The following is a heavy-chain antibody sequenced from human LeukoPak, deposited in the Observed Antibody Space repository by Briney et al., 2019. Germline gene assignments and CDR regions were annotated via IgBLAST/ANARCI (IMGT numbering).Heavy chain of an antibody. CDR2: INSDGSST. CDR3: ARQELLWNSSGWYPHSDY. CDR1: GFTFSSYW. Sequence: GGSLRLSCAASGFTFSSYWMHWVRQAPGKGLVWVSRINSDGSSTSYADSVKGRFTISRDNAKNTLYLQMNSLRAEDTAVYYCARQELLWNSSGWYPHSDYWGQGTLVTVSS. D-gene: IGHD6-19*01. J-gene: IGHJ4*02. V-gene: IGHV3-74*01.